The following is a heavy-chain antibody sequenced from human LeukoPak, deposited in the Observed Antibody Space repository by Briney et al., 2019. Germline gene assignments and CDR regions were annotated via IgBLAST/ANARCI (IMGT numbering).Heavy chain of an antibody. CDR3: AKDNPWSLDTAMDDAFDI. J-gene: IGHJ3*02. D-gene: IGHD5-18*01. CDR1: GFTFSSYA. V-gene: IGHV3-23*01. CDR2: ISGSGGST. Sequence: PGGSLRLSCAASGFTFSSYAMSWVRQAPGKGLEWVSAISGSGGSTYYADSVKGRFTISRDNSKNTLYLQMNSLRAEDTAVYYCAKDNPWSLDTAMDDAFDIWGQGTMVTVSS.